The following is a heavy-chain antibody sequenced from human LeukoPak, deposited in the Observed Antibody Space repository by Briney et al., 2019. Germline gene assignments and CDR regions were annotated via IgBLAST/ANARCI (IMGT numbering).Heavy chain of an antibody. CDR2: ISSSSSYI. CDR3: AREVVTAIRDGAFDI. Sequence: ESGGGVVQPGGSLSLSCTASGFTFSSSGMHWVHQAPGKGLEWVSSISSSSSYIYYADSVKGRFTISRDNAKNSLYLQMNSLRAEDTAVYYCAREVVTAIRDGAFDIWGQGTMVTVSS. V-gene: IGHV3-21*01. J-gene: IGHJ3*02. D-gene: IGHD2-21*02. CDR1: GFTFSSSG.